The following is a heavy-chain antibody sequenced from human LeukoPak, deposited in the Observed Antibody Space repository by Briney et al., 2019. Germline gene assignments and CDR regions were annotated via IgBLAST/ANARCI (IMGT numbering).Heavy chain of an antibody. CDR3: ARARRSTVVTPFRFYMDV. J-gene: IGHJ6*03. D-gene: IGHD4-23*01. V-gene: IGHV1-2*02. CDR1: GYIFTGYY. CDR2: INPNSGAT. Sequence: VASVKVSCKASGYIFTGYYIHWVRQAPGQGLEWMGWINPNSGATNYAQNFQGRVTMTRDTSISTAYMELSRLRSDDTAVYYCARARRSTVVTPFRFYMDVWGKGTTVTVSS.